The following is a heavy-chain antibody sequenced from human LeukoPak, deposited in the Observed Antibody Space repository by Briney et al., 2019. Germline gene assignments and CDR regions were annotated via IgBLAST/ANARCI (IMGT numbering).Heavy chain of an antibody. D-gene: IGHD6-19*01. CDR3: ARWNSGWEFDY. CDR1: AFSFSDYW. V-gene: IGHV3-7*05. J-gene: IGHJ4*02. CDR2: IKQDGSEE. Sequence: GGSLRLSCAASAFSFSDYWMTWVRQASGKGLHWVAHIKQDGSEEYYVDSVKGRFTISRDNAKTSLYLQMNSLRAEDTAVYYCARWNSGWEFDYWGQGTLVSVSS.